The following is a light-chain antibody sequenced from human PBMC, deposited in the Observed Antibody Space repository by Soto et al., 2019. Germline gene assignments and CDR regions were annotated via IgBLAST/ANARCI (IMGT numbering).Light chain of an antibody. Sequence: DIVMTQSPATLSVSQGERATLSCRASQSVRNNLAWYQQKPGQAPRLLIFGASTRATGTPARFSGSGSGTEFTITISSLQSEDFAIYYCQQYSEWPPWTFGQGTKV. J-gene: IGKJ1*01. CDR1: QSVRNN. V-gene: IGKV3-15*01. CDR2: GAS. CDR3: QQYSEWPPWT.